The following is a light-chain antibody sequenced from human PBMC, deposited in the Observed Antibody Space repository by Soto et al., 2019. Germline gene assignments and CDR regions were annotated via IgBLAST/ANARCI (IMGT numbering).Light chain of an antibody. CDR1: QSLIHSDGDTY. J-gene: IGKJ1*01. CDR2: KVS. V-gene: IGKV2-30*02. CDR3: MQGTHWPWT. Sequence: DVVMTQSPLSLPVTLGQPASISCRSSQSLIHSDGDTYLNWCQQRPGQSPRRLIYKVSDRDSGVPDRFTGSGSGTDFTLIISRVEAEDVGVYYCMQGTHWPWTFGQGTEVEIK.